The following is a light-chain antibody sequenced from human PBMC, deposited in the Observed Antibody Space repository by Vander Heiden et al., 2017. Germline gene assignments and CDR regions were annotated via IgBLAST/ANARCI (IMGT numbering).Light chain of an antibody. CDR2: AAS. J-gene: IGKJ3*01. CDR1: QNIGNY. CDR3: QQSFSTPF. V-gene: IGKV1-39*01. Sequence: DIQMTQSPSSLPASVGDRVTITCRASQNIGNYLNWYQQEPGKAPKVLIYAASSLQSGVPSRFSGSGSGTDFTLTISSLQPEDFATYYCQQSFSTPFFGPGTKVDI.